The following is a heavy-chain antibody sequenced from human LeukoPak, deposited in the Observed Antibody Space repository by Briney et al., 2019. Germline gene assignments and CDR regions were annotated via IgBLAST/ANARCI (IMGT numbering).Heavy chain of an antibody. J-gene: IGHJ4*02. CDR3: TSGIGTYDY. CDR2: ISKDGGST. Sequence: LSGGSLRLSCAVSGLTFSEYWMHWVRQDAGKGLVWVAGISKDGGSTEYADFVKGRCTISRDNAKNTLYLQMNSLTVDDTAVYYCTSGIGTYDYWGLGAQVTVSS. CDR1: GLTFSEYW. D-gene: IGHD1-14*01. V-gene: IGHV3-74*03.